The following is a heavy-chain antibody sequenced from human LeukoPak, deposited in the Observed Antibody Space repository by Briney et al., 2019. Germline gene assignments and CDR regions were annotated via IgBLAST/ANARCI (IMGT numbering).Heavy chain of an antibody. V-gene: IGHV3-43*02. D-gene: IGHD3-9*01. CDR2: ISGDGGST. Sequence: GGSLRLSCAASGFTFDDYAMHWVRQAPGKGLEWVSLISGDGGSTYYADSVKGRFTISRDNSKNSLYLQMNSLRTEDTALYYCAKDNDILTGYEYYYFDYWGRGTLVTVSS. J-gene: IGHJ4*02. CDR1: GFTFDDYA. CDR3: AKDNDILTGYEYYYFDY.